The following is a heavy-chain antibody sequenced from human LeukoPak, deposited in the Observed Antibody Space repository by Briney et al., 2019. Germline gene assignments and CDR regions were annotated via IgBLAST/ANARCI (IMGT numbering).Heavy chain of an antibody. V-gene: IGHV3-53*01. D-gene: IGHD3-10*01. CDR1: EFSVGSNY. CDR3: AREAGFGEAFDI. J-gene: IGHJ3*02. CDR2: IYSGSST. Sequence: GGSLRLSCAASEFSVGSNYITWVRQAPGKGLEWVSLIYSGSSTYYADSVKGRFTISRDNSKNTLYLQMNSLRAEDTAVYYCAREAGFGEAFDIWGQGTMVTVSS.